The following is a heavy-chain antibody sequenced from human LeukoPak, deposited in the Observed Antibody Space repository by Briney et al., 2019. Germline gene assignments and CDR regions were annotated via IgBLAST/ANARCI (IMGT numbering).Heavy chain of an antibody. Sequence: SETLSLTCAVYGGSFSGYYWSWIRQPPGKGLEWIGEINHSGSTNYNPSLKSRVTISVDTSKNQSSLKLSSVTAADTAVYYCARSTSSYYYGSGSYGFDYWGQGTLVTVSS. CDR1: GGSFSGYY. D-gene: IGHD3-10*01. CDR2: INHSGST. J-gene: IGHJ4*02. CDR3: ARSTSSYYYGSGSYGFDY. V-gene: IGHV4-34*01.